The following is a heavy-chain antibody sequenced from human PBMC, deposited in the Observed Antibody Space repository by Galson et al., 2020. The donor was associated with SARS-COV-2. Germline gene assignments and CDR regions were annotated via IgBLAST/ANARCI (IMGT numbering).Heavy chain of an antibody. CDR3: VRAGVGGWFDY. Sequence: GGSLRLSCAASGFAFSIYAMHWVRQAPGKGLEYVSAISSNGDKTYYADSVKGRFTISKDNSKNTLYLQMSSLRPEDMAVYYCVRAGVGGWFDYWGQGALVTVSS. V-gene: IGHV3-64*02. J-gene: IGHJ5*01. CDR1: GFAFSIYA. CDR2: ISSNGDKT. D-gene: IGHD3-16*01.